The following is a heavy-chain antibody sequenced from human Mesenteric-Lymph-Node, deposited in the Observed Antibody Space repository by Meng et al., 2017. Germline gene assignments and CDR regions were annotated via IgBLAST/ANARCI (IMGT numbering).Heavy chain of an antibody. CDR1: GYTFTSYD. CDR3: ARMVSLGHYAFWSGYYRGYYGMDV. CDR2: MNPNSGNT. Sequence: ASVKVSCKASGYTFTSYDINWVRQATGQGLEWMGWMNPNSGNTGYAQKFQGRVTITRNNSISTAYMELSSLRSEDTAVYYCARMVSLGHYAFWSGYYRGYYGMDVWGQGTTVTVSS. V-gene: IGHV1-8*03. J-gene: IGHJ6*02. D-gene: IGHD3-3*01.